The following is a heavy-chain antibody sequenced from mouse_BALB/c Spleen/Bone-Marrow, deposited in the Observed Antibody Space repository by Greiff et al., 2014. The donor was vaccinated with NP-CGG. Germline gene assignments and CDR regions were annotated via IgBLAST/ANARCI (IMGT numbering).Heavy chain of an antibody. D-gene: IGHD2-10*02. J-gene: IGHJ4*01. CDR1: GFSLTSYG. CDR2: IWSDGNT. V-gene: IGHV2-6*02. CDR3: ARNPYGNYAMDY. Sequence: VQLVESGPGLMAPSQSLSITCTVSGFSLTSYGVHWVRQPPGKGLEWLVVIWSDGNTTYNSALKSRLSISKDNSKSQVFLKMNSLQTDDTAMYYCARNPYGNYAMDYWGQGTSVTVSS.